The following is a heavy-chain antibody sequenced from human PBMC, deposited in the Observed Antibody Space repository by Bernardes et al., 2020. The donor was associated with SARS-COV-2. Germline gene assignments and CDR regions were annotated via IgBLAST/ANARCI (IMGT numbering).Heavy chain of an antibody. D-gene: IGHD6-19*01. CDR1: GGSMSSYY. Sequence: SETLSLTCSVSGGSMSSYYWSWIRQSPEKGLEWIGHIYYTGIINYNLSLKSRVTISVDTSKNRFSLKLSSVTAADTAVYYCARLVSGWSLDWYFDLWGRGTLVTVSS. CDR3: ARLVSGWSLDWYFDL. V-gene: IGHV4-59*08. CDR2: IYYTGII. J-gene: IGHJ2*01.